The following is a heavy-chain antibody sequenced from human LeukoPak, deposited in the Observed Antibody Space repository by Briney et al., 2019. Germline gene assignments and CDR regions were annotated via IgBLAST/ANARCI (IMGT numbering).Heavy chain of an antibody. D-gene: IGHD3-10*01. CDR1: GFTFSSYA. J-gene: IGHJ4*02. Sequence: GGSLRLSCAASGFTFSSYAMSWVRQAPGKGLEWVSAISGSGGSTYYADSVKGRFTISRDNSKNTLHLQMNSLRAEGTAVYYCAKDYYGSGSYRQNLFDYWGQGTLVTVSS. CDR3: AKDYYGSGSYRQNLFDY. V-gene: IGHV3-23*01. CDR2: ISGSGGST.